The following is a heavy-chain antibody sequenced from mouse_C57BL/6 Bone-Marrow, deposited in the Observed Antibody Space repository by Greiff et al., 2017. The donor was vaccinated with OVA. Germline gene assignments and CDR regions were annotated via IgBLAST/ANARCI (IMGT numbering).Heavy chain of an antibody. CDR2: IYPGSGST. Sequence: VQLQQPGAELVKPGASVKMSCKASGYTFTSYWITWVKQRPGQGLEWIGDIYPGSGSTNYNEKFKSKATLTVDTSSSTAYMQLSSLTSEDSAVYYCARRSITKGYFDVWGTGTTVTVSS. V-gene: IGHV1-55*01. CDR1: GYTFTSYW. D-gene: IGHD1-1*01. CDR3: ARRSITKGYFDV. J-gene: IGHJ1*03.